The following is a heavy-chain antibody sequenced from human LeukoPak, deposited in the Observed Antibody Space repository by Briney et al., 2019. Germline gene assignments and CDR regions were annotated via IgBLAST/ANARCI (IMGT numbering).Heavy chain of an antibody. CDR3: ARLSEYNWNDPYFDY. D-gene: IGHD1-20*01. V-gene: IGHV3-73*01. Sequence: GGSLRLSCAASGFTFSGSAMHWVRQASGKGLEWVGRIRSKANNYATAYAASVKGRFTISRDDSKNTAYLQMNSLKTEDTAVYYCARLSEYNWNDPYFDYWGQGTLVTVSS. J-gene: IGHJ4*02. CDR1: GFTFSGSA. CDR2: IRSKANNYAT.